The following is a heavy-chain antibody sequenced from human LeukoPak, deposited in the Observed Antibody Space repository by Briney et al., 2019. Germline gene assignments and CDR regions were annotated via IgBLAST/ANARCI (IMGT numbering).Heavy chain of an antibody. CDR1: GFTFRSYA. D-gene: IGHD3-22*01. Sequence: PGGSLRLSCAASGFTFRSYAMHWVRQAPGKGLEWVAVISYDGSNKYYADSVKGRFTISRDNSKNTLYLQMNSLRAEDTAVYYCARVSHYYDSSGYPGWVDYWGQGTLVTVSS. CDR3: ARVSHYYDSSGYPGWVDY. V-gene: IGHV3-30-3*01. J-gene: IGHJ4*02. CDR2: ISYDGSNK.